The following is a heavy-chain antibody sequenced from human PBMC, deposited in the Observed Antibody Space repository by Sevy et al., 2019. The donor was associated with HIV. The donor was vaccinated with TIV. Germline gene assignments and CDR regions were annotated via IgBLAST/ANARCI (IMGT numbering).Heavy chain of an antibody. D-gene: IGHD1-1*01. CDR2: IRSKPDGGTT. V-gene: IGHV3-15*01. Sequence: GGSLRLSCAASGFTFNHAWMSWVHQAPGKGLEWVGRIRSKPDGGTTDFAAPVKGRFTMSRDDSKYTLYLQMNSLKSEDTAMYYCATASGTYWGQGTLVTVSS. J-gene: IGHJ4*02. CDR3: ATASGTY. CDR1: GFTFNHAW.